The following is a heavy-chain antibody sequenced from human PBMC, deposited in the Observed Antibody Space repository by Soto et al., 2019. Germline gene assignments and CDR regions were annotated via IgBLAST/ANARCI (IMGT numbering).Heavy chain of an antibody. CDR3: AKDRGLAESGTWSHYYYGMDV. D-gene: IGHD1-26*01. V-gene: IGHV3-30*18. Sequence: QVQLLESGGGVVRPGRSLRLSCVASGFTLTNNGMHWVRQAPGQGLEWVAVISSDGSSYYYGDSVRGRFTISRDTSKNTLFLEMNSLTTADTAVYYCAKDRGLAESGTWSHYYYGMDVWGQGTSVTVS. J-gene: IGHJ6*02. CDR2: ISSDGSSY. CDR1: GFTLTNNG.